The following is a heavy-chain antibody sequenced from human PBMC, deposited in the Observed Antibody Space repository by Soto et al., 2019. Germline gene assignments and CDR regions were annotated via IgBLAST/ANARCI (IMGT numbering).Heavy chain of an antibody. CDR1: DFTITNAW. CDR2: IKTKAEGGAT. CDR3: TTGSVEGV. V-gene: IGHV3-15*07. D-gene: IGHD2-15*01. J-gene: IGHJ6*02. Sequence: EVQLVESGGGLVKPGGSLRLSCAASDFTITNAWMNWVRQAPGKGLEWVGRIKTKAEGGATDYAAPLKGRFPISRDDSRNTLFLQMNSLKPEDTAVYYCTTGSVEGVWGQGAMVTVSS.